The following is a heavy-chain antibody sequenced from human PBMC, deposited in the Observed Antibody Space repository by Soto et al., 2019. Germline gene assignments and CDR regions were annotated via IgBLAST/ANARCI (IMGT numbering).Heavy chain of an antibody. D-gene: IGHD5-18*01. V-gene: IGHV1-24*01. CDR2: FDPEDGET. J-gene: IGHJ3*02. Sequence: GASVKVSCKVSGYTLTELSMHWVRQAPGKGLEWMGGFDPEDGETIYAQKFQGRVTMTEDTSTDTAYMELSSLRSEDTAVYYCATDIIGPPFIKYSYGPKDAFDIWGQGTMVTVSS. CDR1: GYTLTELS. CDR3: ATDIIGPPFIKYSYGPKDAFDI.